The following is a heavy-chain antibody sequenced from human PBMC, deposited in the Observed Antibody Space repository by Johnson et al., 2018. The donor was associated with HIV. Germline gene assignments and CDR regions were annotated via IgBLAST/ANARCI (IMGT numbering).Heavy chain of an antibody. D-gene: IGHD3-22*01. Sequence: VQLVESGGGLVQPGGSLRLSCAASGFTFSSYWMSWVRQAPGKGLEWVANIKQDGSEKYYVESVKGRFTISRDNAKNSLYLQMNSLSAEDTAVYYCARDRFGYYDSSGSYAFDIWGQGTMVTVSS. CDR3: ARDRFGYYDSSGSYAFDI. V-gene: IGHV3-7*01. CDR1: GFTFSSYW. J-gene: IGHJ3*02. CDR2: IKQDGSEK.